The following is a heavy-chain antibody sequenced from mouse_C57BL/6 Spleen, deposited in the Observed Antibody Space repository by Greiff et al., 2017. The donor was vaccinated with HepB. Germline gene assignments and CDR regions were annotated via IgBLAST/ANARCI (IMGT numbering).Heavy chain of an antibody. D-gene: IGHD2-4*01. CDR3: TGGYDYDGFAH. J-gene: IGHJ3*01. CDR1: GFTFSNYW. Sequence: EVQLQESGGGLVQPGGSMKLSCVASGFTFSNYWMNWVRRSPEKGLEWVAQIRLKSDNYATHYAEYVKGRFTISRDDSKSSVYLQMNNLRAEDTGIYYCTGGYDYDGFAHWGQGTLVTVSA. V-gene: IGHV6-3*01. CDR2: IRLKSDNYAT.